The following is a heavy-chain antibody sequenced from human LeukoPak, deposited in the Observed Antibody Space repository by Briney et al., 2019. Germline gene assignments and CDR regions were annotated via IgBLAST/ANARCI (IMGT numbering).Heavy chain of an antibody. V-gene: IGHV4-31*03. CDR1: GGSISSGGYY. J-gene: IGHJ4*02. Sequence: SQTLSLTCTVSGGSISSGGYYWSWIRQHPGKGLEWIGYIYYSGSTYYNPSLKSRVTISVDTSKNQFSLKLSSVTAADTAVYYCARRNLGQPLPIERYYFDYWGQGTLVTVSS. CDR3: ARRNLGQPLPIERYYFDY. D-gene: IGHD7-27*01. CDR2: IYYSGST.